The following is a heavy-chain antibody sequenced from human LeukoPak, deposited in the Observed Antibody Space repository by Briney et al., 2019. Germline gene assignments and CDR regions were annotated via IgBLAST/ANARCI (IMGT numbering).Heavy chain of an antibody. CDR1: GFTFSSYS. D-gene: IGHD6-19*01. J-gene: IGHJ4*02. V-gene: IGHV3-21*01. CDR2: ISSSSSYI. Sequence: GGSLRLSCAASGFTFSSYSMNWVRQATGKGLEWVSSISSSSSYIYYADSVKGRFTISRDNAKNSLYLQMNSLRAEDTAVYYCARDWDSSGPYYFDYWGQGTLVTVSS. CDR3: ARDWDSSGPYYFDY.